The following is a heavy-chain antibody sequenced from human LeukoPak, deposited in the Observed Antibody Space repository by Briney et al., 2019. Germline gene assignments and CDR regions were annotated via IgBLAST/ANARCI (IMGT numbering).Heavy chain of an antibody. CDR1: GYTFSSYA. Sequence: GRSLRLSCAASGYTFSSYAMHWVRPAPGKGLEWVAVISYDGSNKYYADSVKGRFTISRDNSKNTLYLQMNSLRAEDTAEYYCATYSSLNRREFQYWGQGTLLTVSS. D-gene: IGHD3-22*01. V-gene: IGHV3-30-3*01. CDR3: ATYSSLNRREFQY. J-gene: IGHJ1*01. CDR2: ISYDGSNK.